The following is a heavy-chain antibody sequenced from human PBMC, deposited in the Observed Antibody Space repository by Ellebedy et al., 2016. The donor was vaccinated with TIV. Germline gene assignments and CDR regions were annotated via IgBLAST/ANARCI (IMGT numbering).Heavy chain of an antibody. CDR2: INHIGST. V-gene: IGHV4-34*01. CDR1: GGSISGYY. J-gene: IGHJ6*02. CDR3: ARIASLSGGMVGPDYGPDV. D-gene: IGHD2-15*01. Sequence: SETLSLTCTVSGGSISGYYWSWIRQPPGKGLEWIGEINHIGSTNYNPSLKSRVTVSVDTSKNQFSLKLSSVTAADTAIYYCARIASLSGGMVGPDYGPDVWGQGTTVTVSS.